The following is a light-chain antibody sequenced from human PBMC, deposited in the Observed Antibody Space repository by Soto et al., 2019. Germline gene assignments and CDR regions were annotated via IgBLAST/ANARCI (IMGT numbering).Light chain of an antibody. CDR1: QSVSSY. CDR3: QQRSNWLT. Sequence: EIVLTQSPATLSLSPGERATLSCRASQSVSSYLAWYQQKPGQAPRLLIYDASNRAPGIPARFSGSGSGTNFTLTISSLDAEYFAVYDFQQRSNWLTVGGGTKVEIK. CDR2: DAS. V-gene: IGKV3-11*01. J-gene: IGKJ4*01.